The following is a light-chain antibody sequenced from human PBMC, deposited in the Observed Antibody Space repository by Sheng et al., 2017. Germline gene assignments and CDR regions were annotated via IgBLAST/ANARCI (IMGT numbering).Light chain of an antibody. Sequence: EIVLTHSPGTLSLSPGGRATLSCRASQTVNNNYLAWYQQKPGQAPRLLIYGASTRATGIPARFSGSGSGTDFTLTISSLEPEDFAVYYCQYRGTFGPGTTVDV. CDR3: QYRGT. CDR1: QTVNNNY. J-gene: IGKJ3*01. CDR2: GAS. V-gene: IGKV3-20*01.